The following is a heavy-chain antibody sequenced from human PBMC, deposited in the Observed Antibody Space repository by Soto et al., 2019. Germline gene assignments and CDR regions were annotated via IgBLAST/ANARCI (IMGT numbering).Heavy chain of an antibody. D-gene: IGHD3-10*01. CDR1: GGSISSYY. CDR3: ARDYSYGSGTFDY. Sequence: SETLSLTCTVSGGSISSYYWSWIRQPPGKGLEWIGYIYYSGSTNYNPSLKSRVTISVDTSKNQFSLKLSSGTAADTAVYYGARDYSYGSGTFDYWGQGTLVTVSS. J-gene: IGHJ4*02. V-gene: IGHV4-59*01. CDR2: IYYSGST.